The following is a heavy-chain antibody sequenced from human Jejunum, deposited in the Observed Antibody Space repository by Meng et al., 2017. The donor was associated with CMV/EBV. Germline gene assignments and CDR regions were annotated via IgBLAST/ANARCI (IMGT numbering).Heavy chain of an antibody. CDR1: RGTFSSYT. Sequence: QVRRWQSGAGRKRPGSSVTVSGMASRGTFSSYTISWVRQAPGQGLEWMGRIITSLGIANYAQKFQGRVTITADKSTSTAYMELSSLRSEDTAVYYCARDEGGWLTAPDYWGQGTLVTVSS. CDR2: IITSLGIA. CDR3: ARDEGGWLTAPDY. D-gene: IGHD5-24*01. V-gene: IGHV1-69*08. J-gene: IGHJ4*02.